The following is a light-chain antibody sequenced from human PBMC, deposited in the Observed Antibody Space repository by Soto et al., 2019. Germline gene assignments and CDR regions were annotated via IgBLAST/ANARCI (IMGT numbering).Light chain of an antibody. CDR1: SSNIGAGYE. J-gene: IGLJ1*01. Sequence: QSVLTQPPSVSEAPGQRVTISCTGSSSNIGAGYEAHWYQQVPGTAPKLLIYENNNRPSGVPDRFSGSKSGTSASLAITGLLAEDEAEYYCQSYDSSLSGYVFGTGTKLTVL. V-gene: IGLV1-40*01. CDR3: QSYDSSLSGYV. CDR2: ENN.